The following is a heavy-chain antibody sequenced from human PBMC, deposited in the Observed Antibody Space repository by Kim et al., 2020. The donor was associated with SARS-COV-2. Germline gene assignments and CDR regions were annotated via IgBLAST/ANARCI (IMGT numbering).Heavy chain of an antibody. CDR3: TTDRAGMDV. J-gene: IGHJ6*02. V-gene: IGHV3-15*01. Sequence: GTTDNAAPVKGRFTISRDDSKNTLYLQMNSLKTEDTAVYYCTTDRAGMDVWGQGTTVTVSS. CDR2: GTT.